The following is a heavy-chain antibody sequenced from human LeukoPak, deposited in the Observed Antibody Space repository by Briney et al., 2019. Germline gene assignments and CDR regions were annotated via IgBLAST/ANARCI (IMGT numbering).Heavy chain of an antibody. CDR1: GYTFTNYG. J-gene: IGHJ3*02. Sequence: ASVKVSCKASGYTFTNYGITWVRQAPGQGLEWMGWINTYNGKTNYTRKLQGRVTMTTDTSTSTAYMELSSLRSEDTAVYYCARDRRTTIFGVVITPPADAFDIWGQGTMVTVSS. V-gene: IGHV1-18*01. D-gene: IGHD3-3*01. CDR2: INTYNGKT. CDR3: ARDRRTTIFGVVITPPADAFDI.